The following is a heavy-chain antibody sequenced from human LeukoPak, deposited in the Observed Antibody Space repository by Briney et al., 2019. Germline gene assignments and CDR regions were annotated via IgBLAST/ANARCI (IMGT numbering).Heavy chain of an antibody. D-gene: IGHD2/OR15-2a*01. V-gene: IGHV3-30*04. CDR1: GFTFSSYA. CDR2: ISYDGSNK. Sequence: GGSLRLSCAASGFTFSSYAMHWVRQAPGKGLEWVAVISYDGSNKYYADSVKGRFTISRDNSKNTLYLQMNSLRAEDTAVYYCARAETFGTYYFDYWGQGTLVTVSS. J-gene: IGHJ4*02. CDR3: ARAETFGTYYFDY.